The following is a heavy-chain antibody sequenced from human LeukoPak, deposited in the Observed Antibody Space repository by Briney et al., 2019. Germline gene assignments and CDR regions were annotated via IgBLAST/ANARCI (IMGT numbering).Heavy chain of an antibody. CDR1: GGSISSSSYY. D-gene: IGHD3-22*01. Sequence: SETLSLTCTVSGGSISSSSYYWGWIRQPPGKGLEWIGSIYYSGSTYYNPSLKSRVTISVDTSKNQFSLKLSSVTAADTAVYYCARGLPDSSGYFDYWGQGTLVTVSS. V-gene: IGHV4-39*01. J-gene: IGHJ4*02. CDR3: ARGLPDSSGYFDY. CDR2: IYYSGST.